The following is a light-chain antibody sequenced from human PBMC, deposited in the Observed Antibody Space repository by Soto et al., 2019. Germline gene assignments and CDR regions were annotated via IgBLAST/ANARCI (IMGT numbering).Light chain of an antibody. CDR2: DVS. CDR1: SSDVGGYNY. Sequence: QSVLTQPASVSGSPGQSITISCTGTSSDVGGYNYVSWYQQHPGKAPKLLIYDVSNRPSGVSNRFSGSKSGNTAALTISGLQVEDEADYYCNSYTSSSTLRVFGTGTKLTVL. CDR3: NSYTSSSTLRV. J-gene: IGLJ1*01. V-gene: IGLV2-14*01.